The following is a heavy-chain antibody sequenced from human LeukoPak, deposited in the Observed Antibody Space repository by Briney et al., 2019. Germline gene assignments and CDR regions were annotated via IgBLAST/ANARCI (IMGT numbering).Heavy chain of an antibody. V-gene: IGHV3-23*01. J-gene: IGHJ4*02. CDR1: VFTFSSYA. CDR2: ISGSCDST. D-gene: IGHD3-3*01. Sequence: GWSLRLSCAASVFTFSSYAMSWVRQAPGRGLEWVSDISGSCDSTYYADSVKGRFTISRDNSKNTMYLQMNSLRAEDTAVSYCATLHYDFWSDLGYWGQGTLVTVSS. CDR3: ATLHYDFWSDLGY.